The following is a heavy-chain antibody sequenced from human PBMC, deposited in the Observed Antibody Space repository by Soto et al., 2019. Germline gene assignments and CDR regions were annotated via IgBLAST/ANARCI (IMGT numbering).Heavy chain of an antibody. V-gene: IGHV4-39*01. D-gene: IGHD4-17*01. Sequence: QLQLQESGPGLVKPSETLSLTCTVSGGSISTNSHYWGWIRQPPGKGLEWIASIHYDGRTYYNPPLKSRVTVSLDTSRNQFSLNLISVTAADTAMYYCARHLGNYGDWVFDYWGQGTLVTFSS. J-gene: IGHJ4*02. CDR1: GGSISTNSHY. CDR2: IHYDGRT. CDR3: ARHLGNYGDWVFDY.